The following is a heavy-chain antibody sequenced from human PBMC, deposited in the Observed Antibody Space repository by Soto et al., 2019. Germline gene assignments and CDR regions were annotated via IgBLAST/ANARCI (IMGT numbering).Heavy chain of an antibody. D-gene: IGHD6-19*01. J-gene: IGHJ4*02. V-gene: IGHV3-23*01. CDR3: AKEPSRRGGCFDS. CDR2: ISGSGSNT. Sequence: EVQLLESGGGLVQPGGSLRLSCAASGFTFSSYAMSWVRQAPGKGLEWVSAISGSGSNTYYADSVKGRFTISRDNSKNTLYLQMNSLRAEDTAVYYCAKEPSRRGGCFDSWGQGTLLTVSS. CDR1: GFTFSSYA.